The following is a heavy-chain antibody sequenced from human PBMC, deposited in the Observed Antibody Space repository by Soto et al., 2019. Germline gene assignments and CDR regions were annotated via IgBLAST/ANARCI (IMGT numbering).Heavy chain of an antibody. D-gene: IGHD1-1*01. CDR2: IKQDGSEK. CDR1: RFTFRGHW. J-gene: IGHJ5*02. V-gene: IGHV3-7*01. CDR3: AREWVPTGTANWFDP. Sequence: GGSLSLTCAASRFTFRGHWMSWVRQATGQGREWVANIKQDGSEKYYVDSVKGRFTISRDNAKNSLYLQMNSLRAEDTAVYYCAREWVPTGTANWFDPWGQGTLVTVYS.